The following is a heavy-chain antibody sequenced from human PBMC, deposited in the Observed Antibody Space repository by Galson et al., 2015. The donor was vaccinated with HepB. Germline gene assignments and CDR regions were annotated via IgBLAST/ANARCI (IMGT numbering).Heavy chain of an antibody. D-gene: IGHD3-9*01. V-gene: IGHV4-30-4*01. Sequence: LSLTCTVSGGSISSGDYYWSWIRQPPGKGLEWIGYIYYSGSTYYNPSLKSRVTISVDTSKNQFSLKLSSVTAADTAVYYCASYSYDILTGYLGYFDYWGQGTLVTVSS. CDR1: GGSISSGDYY. CDR2: IYYSGST. J-gene: IGHJ4*02. CDR3: ASYSYDILTGYLGYFDY.